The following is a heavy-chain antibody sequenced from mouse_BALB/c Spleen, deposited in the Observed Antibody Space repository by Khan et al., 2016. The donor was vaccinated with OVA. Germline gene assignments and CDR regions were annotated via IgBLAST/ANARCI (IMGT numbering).Heavy chain of an antibody. J-gene: IGHJ2*01. V-gene: IGHV3-2*02. D-gene: IGHD1-1*01. CDR3: ARVYGVDFDD. CDR2: ISYSGNT. Sequence: VQLQQSGPGLVKPSQSLSLTCTVTGYSITTDYAWNWIRQFPGNKLEWMGFISYSGNTKYNPSLKSRISITRDTSKNQFFLQLKSVTTEDTARYYCARVYGVDFDDWGQGTTLTVSS. CDR1: GYSITTDYA.